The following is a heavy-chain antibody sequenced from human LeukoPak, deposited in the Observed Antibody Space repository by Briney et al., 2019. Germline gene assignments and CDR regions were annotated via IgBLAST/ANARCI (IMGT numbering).Heavy chain of an antibody. Sequence: GGPVTLSCAASEFTFNTDVMSSVGPGPGRGLEWVSSLNSGGGTYYADSVRGRFTIYRDNSKTTLYLQMHSLRAEDTAAADCAKGERGYSYGRGTSGSYHYGMDVWGQGTTVTVSS. J-gene: IGHJ6*02. CDR1: EFTFNTDV. CDR2: LNSGGGT. V-gene: IGHV3-23*01. CDR3: AKGERGYSYGRGTSGSYHYGMDV. D-gene: IGHD5-18*01.